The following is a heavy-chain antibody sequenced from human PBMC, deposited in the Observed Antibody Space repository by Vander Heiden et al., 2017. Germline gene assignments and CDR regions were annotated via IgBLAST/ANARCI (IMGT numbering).Heavy chain of an antibody. J-gene: IGHJ5*02. CDR1: GFTFRSYW. Sequence: EVQLVESGGGLVQPGGSLRLSCAASGFTFRSYWMNGVGQAPGKGLEWVANIKQDGSEKYYVDSVKGRFTISRDNAKNSLYLQMNSLRAEDTAVYYCAGQPDPWGQGTLVTVSS. CDR2: IKQDGSEK. CDR3: AGQPDP. D-gene: IGHD2-2*01. V-gene: IGHV3-7*01.